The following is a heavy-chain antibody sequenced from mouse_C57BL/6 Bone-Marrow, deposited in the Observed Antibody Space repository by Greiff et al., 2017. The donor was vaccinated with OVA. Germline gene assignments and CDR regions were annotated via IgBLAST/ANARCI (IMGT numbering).Heavy chain of an antibody. V-gene: IGHV3-6*01. J-gene: IGHJ3*01. Sequence: EVKLQQSGPGLVKPSQSLSLTCSVTGYSITSGYYWNWIRQFPGNKLEWMGYISYDGSNNYNPSLKNRISITRDTSKNQFFLKLNSVTTEDTATYYCARGEITTVVPYWGQGTLVTVSA. CDR3: ARGEITTVVPY. D-gene: IGHD1-1*01. CDR1: GYSITSGYY. CDR2: ISYDGSN.